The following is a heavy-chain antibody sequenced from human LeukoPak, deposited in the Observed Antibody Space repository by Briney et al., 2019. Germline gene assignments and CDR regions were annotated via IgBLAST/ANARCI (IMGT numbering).Heavy chain of an antibody. J-gene: IGHJ6*02. D-gene: IGHD2-21*01. V-gene: IGHV3-23*01. CDR3: AKAPVWNYYYGLDV. CDR1: GLTASHNVNNA. Sequence: GGSLRLSCAASGLTASHNVNNAMSWVRHAPGKGLEWVSGITTSGSTYYADSVKGRFTISRENSNNTLYLHMDSLRAEDTAVYYCAKAPVWNYYYGLDVWGQGTTVTVSS. CDR2: ITTSGST.